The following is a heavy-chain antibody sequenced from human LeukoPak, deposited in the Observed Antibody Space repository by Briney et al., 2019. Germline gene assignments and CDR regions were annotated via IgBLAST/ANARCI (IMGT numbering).Heavy chain of an antibody. D-gene: IGHD2-15*01. J-gene: IGHJ4*02. Sequence: ASVTVSCKASGGTFSSYIITWVRQAPGQGLEWMGGINPIFGTASYAQKFRGRVTFTTDESTSTAYMELTSLKAEDTAVYYCAREEYCSGGSCYPRHHFDHWGQGTLVTVSS. CDR2: INPIFGTA. V-gene: IGHV1-69*05. CDR3: AREEYCSGGSCYPRHHFDH. CDR1: GGTFSSYI.